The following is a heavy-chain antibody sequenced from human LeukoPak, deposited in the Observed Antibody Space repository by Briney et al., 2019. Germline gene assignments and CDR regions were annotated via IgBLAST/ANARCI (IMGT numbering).Heavy chain of an antibody. CDR1: GYTFTGYH. Sequence: GASVKVSCKASGYTFTGYHMHWVRQAPGQGLEWMGRINPNSGGTNYAQKFQGRVTMTRDTSISTAYMELSRLRSDGTAVYYCARDSTQRYYYDSSGYYYGVDYWGQGTLVTVSS. J-gene: IGHJ4*02. D-gene: IGHD3-22*01. CDR2: INPNSGGT. CDR3: ARDSTQRYYYDSSGYYYGVDY. V-gene: IGHV1-2*06.